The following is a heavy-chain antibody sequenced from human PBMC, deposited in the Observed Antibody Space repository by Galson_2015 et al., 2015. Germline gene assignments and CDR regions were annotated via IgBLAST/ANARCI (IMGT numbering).Heavy chain of an antibody. V-gene: IGHV3-33*01. D-gene: IGHD3-22*01. CDR2: IWYDGSNK. Sequence: SLRLSCAASGFTFSSYGMHWVRQAPGKGLEWVAVIWYDGSNKYYADSVKGRFTISRDNSKNTLYLQMNSLRAEDTAVYYCARDSDYYDSSGYCDYWGQGTLVTVSS. CDR3: ARDSDYYDSSGYCDY. CDR1: GFTFSSYG. J-gene: IGHJ4*02.